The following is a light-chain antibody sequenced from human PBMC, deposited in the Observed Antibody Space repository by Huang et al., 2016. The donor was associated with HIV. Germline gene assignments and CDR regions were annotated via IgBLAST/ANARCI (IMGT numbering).Light chain of an antibody. CDR2: DVS. J-gene: IGKJ2*01. CDR1: QSVFSY. Sequence: EIVLTQSPATLSLSPGESATLSCRTSQSVFSYLAWYQQRPGQAPRLLIYDVSNRATGVSARFSGSGSGTDFALTISSLESEDFAVYYCQQRSAWPRTFGQGTKLEI. CDR3: QQRSAWPRT. V-gene: IGKV3-11*01.